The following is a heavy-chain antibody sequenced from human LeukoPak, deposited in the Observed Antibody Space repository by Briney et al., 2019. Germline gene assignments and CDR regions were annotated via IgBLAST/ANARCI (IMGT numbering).Heavy chain of an antibody. CDR1: GYTFTDYY. CDR2: LNPNSGGT. J-gene: IGHJ4*02. V-gene: IGHV1-2*02. Sequence: ASVTVSFQASGYTFTDYYMHWLRQAAGQGLAGMGWLNPNSGGTNYAQKFQGRVTMARDTSISTAYMQRSRLRSDDTAVYCCATGVRDIAGSPDYWGQGTLVTVSS. CDR3: ATGVRDIAGSPDY. D-gene: IGHD7-27*01.